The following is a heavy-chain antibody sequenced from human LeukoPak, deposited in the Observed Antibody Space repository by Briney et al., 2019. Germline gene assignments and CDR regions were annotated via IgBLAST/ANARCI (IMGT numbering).Heavy chain of an antibody. CDR1: GDSVSSNRGA. CDR3: ARDALVVPAARGIFDI. D-gene: IGHD2-2*01. J-gene: IGHJ3*02. Sequence: SQTLSLTCAISGDSVSSNRGAWNWIRQSPSRGLEWLGRTYYMSKWYIDYAVYVKSRITINTDTSKNQMSLQLNSVTPEDTAVYCCARDALVVPAARGIFDIWGQGTMVTVSS. CDR2: TYYMSKWYI. V-gene: IGHV6-1*01.